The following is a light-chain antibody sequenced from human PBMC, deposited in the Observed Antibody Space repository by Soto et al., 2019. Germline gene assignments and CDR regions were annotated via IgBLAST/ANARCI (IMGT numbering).Light chain of an antibody. J-gene: IGKJ1*01. V-gene: IGKV3-20*01. CDR1: QSVSSSY. CDR2: GAS. CDR3: QQYGSSPWT. Sequence: EIVLTQSPGTLSLSPGERATLSCRASQSVSSSYLAGYQQKPGQAPRLLIYGASSRATGIPDRFSGSGSGTDVTLTISRLEPADFAVYYCQQYGSSPWTFGQGTKVEIK.